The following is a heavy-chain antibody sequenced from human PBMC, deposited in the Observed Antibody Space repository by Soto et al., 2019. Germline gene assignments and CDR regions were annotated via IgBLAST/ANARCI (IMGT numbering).Heavy chain of an antibody. V-gene: IGHV3-30-3*01. CDR2: VSFDGTNR. J-gene: IGHJ4*02. Sequence: QVHLVESGGGVVQPGKSLRLSCAASGFSFSNSAMHWVRQAPGKGLEWVAVVSFDGTNRYYADSVKGRFTISRDNSKNTLYLQMSSLRDEDTAVYYCARDRRPQVTVNFDYWGQGTPVTVSS. CDR1: GFSFSNSA. D-gene: IGHD4-4*01. CDR3: ARDRRPQVTVNFDY.